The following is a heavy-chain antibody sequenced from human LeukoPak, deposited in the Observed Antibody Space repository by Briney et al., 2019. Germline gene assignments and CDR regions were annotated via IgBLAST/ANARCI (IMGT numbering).Heavy chain of an antibody. CDR2: IKQDGSEK. Sequence: GGSLRLSCAASGFTFSSYWMSWVRQAPGKGLEWVANIKQDGSEKYYVDSVTGRFTISRDNAKNSLYLQMNSLRAEDTAVYYCARTGSSVHFDYWGQGTLVTVSS. CDR1: GFTFSSYW. D-gene: IGHD2-15*01. V-gene: IGHV3-7*01. J-gene: IGHJ4*02. CDR3: ARTGSSVHFDY.